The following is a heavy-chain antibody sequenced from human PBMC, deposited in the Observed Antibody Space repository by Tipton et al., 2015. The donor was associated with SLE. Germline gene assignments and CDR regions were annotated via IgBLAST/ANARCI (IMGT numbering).Heavy chain of an antibody. J-gene: IGHJ4*02. Sequence: TLSLTCAVYGGSFSGYYWSWIRQPPGKGLEWIGEINHSGSTNYNPSLKSRVTISVDTSKNQFSLKLSSVTAADTAVYYCARGPGIDYWGQGTLVTVSS. V-gene: IGHV4-34*01. CDR2: INHSGST. CDR3: ARGPGIDY. CDR1: GGSFSGYY.